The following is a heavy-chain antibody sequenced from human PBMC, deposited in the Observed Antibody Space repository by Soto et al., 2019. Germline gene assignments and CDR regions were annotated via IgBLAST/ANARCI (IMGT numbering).Heavy chain of an antibody. V-gene: IGHV1-69*04. D-gene: IGHD3-9*01. CDR1: GGTFSSYT. Sequence: SVKVSCKASGGTFSSYTISWVRQAPGQGLEWMGRIIPILGIANYAQKFQGRVTITADKSTSTAYMELSSLRSEDTAVYYCARDYVYYDILTGYSKYNWFDPWGQGTLVTVSS. CDR2: IIPILGIA. CDR3: ARDYVYYDILTGYSKYNWFDP. J-gene: IGHJ5*02.